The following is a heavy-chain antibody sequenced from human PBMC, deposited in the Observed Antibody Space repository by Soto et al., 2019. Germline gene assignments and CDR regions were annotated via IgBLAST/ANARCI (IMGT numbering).Heavy chain of an antibody. CDR3: ARDDRGCNGTTCYPKFVN. Sequence: GGSLRLSCAASQITFSNYAMSWVRQAPGKGLEWVSAISGSGDYTYYADSVKGRFTISRDNSKNTLYLQMNSLRAEDTAVYYCARDDRGCNGTTCYPKFVNWGQGTQLTVSS. CDR2: ISGSGDYT. D-gene: IGHD2-2*01. J-gene: IGHJ4*02. V-gene: IGHV3-23*01. CDR1: QITFSNYA.